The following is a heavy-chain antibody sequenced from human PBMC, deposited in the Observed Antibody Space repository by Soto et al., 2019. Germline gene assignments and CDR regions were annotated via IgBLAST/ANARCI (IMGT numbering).Heavy chain of an antibody. V-gene: IGHV1-46*01. CDR2: INPSGGST. J-gene: IGHJ5*02. D-gene: IGHD2-15*01. CDR1: GYTFTSYY. Sequence: ASVKVSCKASGYTFTSYYMHWVRQAPGQGLEWMGIINPSGGSTSYAQKFQGRVTMTRDTSTSTVYMELSSLRSEDTAVYYCARDGGYCSGGSCYSRSGIMWFDPWGQGTLVTAPQ. CDR3: ARDGGYCSGGSCYSRSGIMWFDP.